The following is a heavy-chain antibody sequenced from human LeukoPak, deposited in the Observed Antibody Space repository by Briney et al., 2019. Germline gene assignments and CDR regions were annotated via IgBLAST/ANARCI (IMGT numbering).Heavy chain of an antibody. CDR2: ISRSATTI. V-gene: IGHV3-48*03. CDR3: ARVGALSSSWLLY. J-gene: IGHJ4*02. D-gene: IGHD6-13*01. CDR1: GFTFSSYE. Sequence: RSGGSLRLSCAASGFTFSSYEMNWVRQAPGKGLEWVSSISRSATTIYYADSVKGRFTISRDNAKNSLYLQMNSLRAEDTAVYFCARVGALSSSWLLYWGQGTLVTVSS.